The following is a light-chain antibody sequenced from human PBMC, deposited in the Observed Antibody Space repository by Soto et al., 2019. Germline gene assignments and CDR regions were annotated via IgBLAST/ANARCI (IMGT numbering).Light chain of an antibody. CDR2: AAS. Sequence: DIQMTQSPSSVSASVGDRVTITCRASPGISSWLAWYQQKPGKGPKLLIYAASSLQSGVPARFSGRGAGTDFTLTISSLQPEDFATYYCKQANSFPPTFRQGTRLEIK. CDR1: PGISSW. V-gene: IGKV1D-12*01. J-gene: IGKJ5*01. CDR3: KQANSFPPT.